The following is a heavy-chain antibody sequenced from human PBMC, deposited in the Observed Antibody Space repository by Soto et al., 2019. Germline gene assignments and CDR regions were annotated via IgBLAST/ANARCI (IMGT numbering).Heavy chain of an antibody. D-gene: IGHD2-15*01. V-gene: IGHV3-30*18. J-gene: IGHJ4*02. Sequence: PLWSLRLSCTGSGFTFGNYGMHWVRQAPGKGLEWVASTSYDGNNKYYADSLKGRFTISRDNSKKMVYLQMTSLGPEDTAVYYWAKGGGSSRDGDYWCQGALVTVSS. CDR2: TSYDGNNK. CDR3: AKGGGSSRDGDY. CDR1: GFTFGNYG.